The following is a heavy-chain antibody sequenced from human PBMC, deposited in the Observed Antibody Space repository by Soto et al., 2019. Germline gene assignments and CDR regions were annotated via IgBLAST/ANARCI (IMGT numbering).Heavy chain of an antibody. CDR3: ARDGGVYDYSPFDY. Sequence: SVKVSCKASGGTFSNYAISWVRQAPGQGLEWMGGIIPIFGTADYAQKFQGRVTITADESTSTAYMELSSLRSVDTAVYYCARDGGVYDYSPFDYWGQGTLVTVSS. D-gene: IGHD4-4*01. CDR1: GGTFSNYA. CDR2: IIPIFGTA. V-gene: IGHV1-69*13. J-gene: IGHJ4*02.